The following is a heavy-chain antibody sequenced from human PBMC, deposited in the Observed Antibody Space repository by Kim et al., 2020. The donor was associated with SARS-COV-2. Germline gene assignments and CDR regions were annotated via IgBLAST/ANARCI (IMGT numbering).Heavy chain of an antibody. Sequence: GGSLRLSCAASGFTFDDYGMPWVRQAPGKGLEWVAGISRNSGTIGYADSVKGRFTISRDNAKNSLYLQMNSLRTEDTALYYCAKSKNPMFQGDVYGVDV. V-gene: IGHV3-9*01. CDR3: AKSKNPMFQGDVYGVDV. J-gene: IGHJ6*01. CDR2: ISRNSGTI. CDR1: GFTFDDYG. D-gene: IGHD3-10*01.